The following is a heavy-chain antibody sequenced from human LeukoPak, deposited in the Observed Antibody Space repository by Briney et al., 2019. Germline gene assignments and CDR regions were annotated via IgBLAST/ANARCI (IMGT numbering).Heavy chain of an antibody. J-gene: IGHJ4*02. Sequence: GGSLRLSCTASGFTFSSYAMNWVRQARGKGVEWVSGICAGGTFTYYADSVKGRFTISRDNTRNRLYVQMNSLRADDTAVYYCAKDLHYTTYGYYFDYWGQGTLVTVSS. CDR2: ICAGGTFT. CDR1: GFTFSSYA. V-gene: IGHV3-23*01. CDR3: AKDLHYTTYGYYFDY. D-gene: IGHD4-11*01.